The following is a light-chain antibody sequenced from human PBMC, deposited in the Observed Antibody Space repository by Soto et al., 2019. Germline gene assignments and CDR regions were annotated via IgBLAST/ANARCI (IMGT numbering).Light chain of an antibody. CDR1: QSIRRW. J-gene: IGKJ1*01. Sequence: DIHMTQSPSMLSGSVLDRFTIACRASQSIRRWLAWYQQKPGKAPKLLIFDASTLESGVPSRFSGRGSETEFTLTISSLQPDDFATYYCQQYNSYSPATFGQGTKVDIK. V-gene: IGKV1-5*01. CDR2: DAS. CDR3: QQYNSYSPAT.